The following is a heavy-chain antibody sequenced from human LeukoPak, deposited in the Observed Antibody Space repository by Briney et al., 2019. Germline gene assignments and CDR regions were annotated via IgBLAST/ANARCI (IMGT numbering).Heavy chain of an antibody. CDR2: IIPILGIA. V-gene: IGHV1-69*04. CDR1: GYTFTGYY. CDR3: ARDGDTAMVYDY. D-gene: IGHD5-18*01. J-gene: IGHJ4*02. Sequence: GASVKVSCKASGYTFTGYYMHWVRQAPGQGLEWMGRIIPILGIANYAQKFQGRVTITADKSTSTAYMELSSLRSEDTAVYYCARDGDTAMVYDYWGQGTLVTVSS.